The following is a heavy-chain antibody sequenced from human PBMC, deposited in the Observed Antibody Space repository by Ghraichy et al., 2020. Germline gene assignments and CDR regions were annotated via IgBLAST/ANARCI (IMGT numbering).Heavy chain of an antibody. CDR1: GFTFSTSG. CDR2: ISYDGSIK. D-gene: IGHD1-26*01. Sequence: GGSLRLSCAASGFTFSTSGMHWVRQAPGKGLEWVAVISYDGSIKYYADSVKGRFTISRENSNNTLYLQMNNLRAEDTTVYYCAKDCPRYTGTYYDDWYFDLWGRGSLVSVSS. V-gene: IGHV3-30*18. J-gene: IGHJ2*01. CDR3: AKDCPRYTGTYYDDWYFDL.